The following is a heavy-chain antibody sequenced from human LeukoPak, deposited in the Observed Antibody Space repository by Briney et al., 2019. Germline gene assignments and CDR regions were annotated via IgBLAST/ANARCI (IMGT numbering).Heavy chain of an antibody. V-gene: IGHV3-66*01. CDR1: GFTVSTNY. D-gene: IGHD2-15*01. CDR3: ARVLRGSGSCFDY. Sequence: GGSLRLSCAASGFTVSTNYMTWVRQAPGKGLEWVSIIYRGGSTYYAGYVKGRFTISRDNSKNTLYLQMNSLRAEDTAVYYCARVLRGSGSCFDYWGQGTPVTVSS. CDR2: IYRGGST. J-gene: IGHJ4*02.